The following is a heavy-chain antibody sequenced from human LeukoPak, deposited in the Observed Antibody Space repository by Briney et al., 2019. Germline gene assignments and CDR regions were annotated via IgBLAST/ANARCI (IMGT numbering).Heavy chain of an antibody. Sequence: GGSLRLSCAAPGFTVSSNYMSWVRQAPGKGLEWVSVIYSGGSTYYAASVKGRFTISRDNSKNTLYLQMNSLRAEDTAVYYCARVTGNWFDPWGQGTLVTVSS. CDR1: GFTVSSNY. J-gene: IGHJ5*02. CDR3: ARVTGNWFDP. V-gene: IGHV3-53*01. CDR2: IYSGGST. D-gene: IGHD3-10*01.